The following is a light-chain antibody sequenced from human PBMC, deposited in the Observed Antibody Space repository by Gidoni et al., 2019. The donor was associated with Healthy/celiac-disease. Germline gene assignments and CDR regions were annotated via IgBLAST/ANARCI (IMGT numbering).Light chain of an antibody. Sequence: DIQMTQSPSSLSASVGDRVTITCQASQDISNYLNWYQQKPRKAPKLLIYDASNLETGVPSRFSGSGSGTDFTFTISSLQPEDFATYYCQQYYSLPPTFGQGTQVEIK. J-gene: IGKJ5*01. CDR2: DAS. CDR3: QQYYSLPPT. V-gene: IGKV1-33*01. CDR1: QDISNY.